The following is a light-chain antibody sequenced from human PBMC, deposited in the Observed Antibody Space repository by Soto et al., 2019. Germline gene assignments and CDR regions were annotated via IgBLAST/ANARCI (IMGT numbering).Light chain of an antibody. CDR3: TSYTTSSTLV. CDR2: DVN. J-gene: IGLJ2*01. V-gene: IGLV2-14*03. Sequence: QSALTQPASVSGSPGQSITISCTGTSSDVGGYNFVPWYQQHPGKAPKVMIYDVNNRPSGVSNRFSGSKSGNTASLTISGLQAEDEADYYCTSYTTSSTLVFGGGTKLTVL. CDR1: SSDVGGYNF.